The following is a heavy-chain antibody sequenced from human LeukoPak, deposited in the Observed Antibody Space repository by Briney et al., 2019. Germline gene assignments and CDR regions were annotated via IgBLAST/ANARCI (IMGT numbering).Heavy chain of an antibody. CDR3: AKDRELLRLTTVVTPAFDI. J-gene: IGHJ3*02. D-gene: IGHD4-23*01. V-gene: IGHV3-43*02. CDR1: GFTFDDYA. CDR2: ISGDGGGT. Sequence: GGSLRLSCAASGFTFDDYAMHWVRHAPGKGLEWVSLISGDGGGTYYADSVKGRFTISRDNSKNSLYLQMNSLRTEDTALYYCAKDRELLRLTTVVTPAFDIWGQGTMVTVSS.